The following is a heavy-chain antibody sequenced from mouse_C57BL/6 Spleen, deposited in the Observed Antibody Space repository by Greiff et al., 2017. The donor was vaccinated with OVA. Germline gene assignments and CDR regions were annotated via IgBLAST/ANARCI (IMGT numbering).Heavy chain of an antibody. CDR1: GYTFTSYW. J-gene: IGHJ4*01. Sequence: QVQLQQPGAELVRPGTSVTLSCKASGYTFTSYWMHWVKQRPGQGLEWIGVIDPSDSYTNYNQKFKGKATLTVDTSSSTAYMQLSSLTSEDSAVYYCARRPTVVAGAMDYWGQGTSVTVSS. V-gene: IGHV1-59*01. D-gene: IGHD1-1*01. CDR3: ARRPTVVAGAMDY. CDR2: IDPSDSYT.